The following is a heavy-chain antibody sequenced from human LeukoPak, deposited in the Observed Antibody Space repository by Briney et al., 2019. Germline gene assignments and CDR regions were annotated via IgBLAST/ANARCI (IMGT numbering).Heavy chain of an antibody. CDR2: ISGSGGST. CDR3: AKAKDSSGPPTSDY. J-gene: IGHJ4*02. D-gene: IGHD3-22*01. V-gene: IGHV3-23*01. CDR1: GFTFSSYA. Sequence: GGSLRLSCAASGFTFSSYAMSWVRQAPGKGLEWVSGISGSGGSTYHADSARGRFSISKDNSKNTLYLQMNSLRAEDTAIYYCAKAKDSSGPPTSDYWGQGTLVTVSS.